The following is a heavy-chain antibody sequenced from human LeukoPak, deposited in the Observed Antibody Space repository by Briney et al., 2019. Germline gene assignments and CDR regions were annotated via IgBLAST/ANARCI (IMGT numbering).Heavy chain of an antibody. CDR3: ARAVAGNFDY. D-gene: IGHD6-19*01. V-gene: IGHV4-30-2*01. CDR1: GGSISSGGYS. CDR2: IYHSGST. J-gene: IGHJ4*02. Sequence: SETLSLTCTVSGGSISSGGYSWSWIRQPPGKGLEWIGYIYHSGSTYYNPSLKSRVTISVDRSKNQFSLKLSSVTAADTAVYYCARAVAGNFDYWGQGTLVTVSS.